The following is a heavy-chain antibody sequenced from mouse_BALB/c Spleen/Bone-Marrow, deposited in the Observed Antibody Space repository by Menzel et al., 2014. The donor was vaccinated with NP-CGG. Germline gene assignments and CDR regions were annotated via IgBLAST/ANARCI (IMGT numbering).Heavy chain of an antibody. CDR3: ARGGNYGY. Sequence: QVQLKESGAELEKPGASVKLSCKTSGYTFTNYWIQWVKQRPGQGLGWIGEIFPGIGTTYYNEKFKGKATLTIDTSSSTAYMQLSSLTSEDSAVYFCARGGNYGYWGQGTTLTVSS. J-gene: IGHJ2*01. V-gene: IGHV1S132*01. CDR1: GYTFTNYW. D-gene: IGHD2-1*01. CDR2: IFPGIGTT.